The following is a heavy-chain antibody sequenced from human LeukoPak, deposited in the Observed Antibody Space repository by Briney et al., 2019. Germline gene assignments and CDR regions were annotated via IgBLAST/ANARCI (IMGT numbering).Heavy chain of an antibody. CDR2: IRSKAYGGTT. V-gene: IGHV3-49*04. CDR1: GFTFGDYA. J-gene: IGHJ3*02. D-gene: IGHD6-19*01. CDR3: TRDGSGWYLDAFDI. Sequence: GRSLRLSCTASGFTFGDYAMSWVRQAPGKGLEWVGFIRSKAYGGTTEYAASVKGRFTISRDDSKSIAYLQMNSLKTEDTAVYYCTRDGSGWYLDAFDIWGQGTWSPSLQ.